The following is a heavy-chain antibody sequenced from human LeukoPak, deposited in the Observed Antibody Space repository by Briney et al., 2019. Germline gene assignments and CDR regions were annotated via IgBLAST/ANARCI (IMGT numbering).Heavy chain of an antibody. CDR3: ARDGPAQMVDLDY. V-gene: IGHV1-2*02. CDR2: IHPNNGDT. D-gene: IGHD3-10*01. J-gene: IGHJ4*02. Sequence: ASVKVSCKASGYTFTGYFIHWVRQAPGQGLECMGWIHPNNGDTAYAQKFEGRVAMTRDTSISTAYMESRRLRPDDTAVYFCARDGPAQMVDLDYWGQGTLVTVSS. CDR1: GYTFTGYF.